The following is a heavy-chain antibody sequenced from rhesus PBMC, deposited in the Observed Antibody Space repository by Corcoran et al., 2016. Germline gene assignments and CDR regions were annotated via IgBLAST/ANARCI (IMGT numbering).Heavy chain of an antibody. V-gene: IGHV3S5*01. D-gene: IGHD3-3*01. J-gene: IGHJ3*01. Sequence: EVQLVETGGGLVQPGGSLKLSCAASGFTFSSYGMSWVRQAPGKGLWWVSAINSGGGSTYYANSVKGRFTISRDNSKNTLSLQMNSLRADDTAVYYCAKALPTYYNFWTGPFDFWGQGLRVTISS. CDR2: INSGGGST. CDR1: GFTFSSYG. CDR3: AKALPTYYNFWTGPFDF.